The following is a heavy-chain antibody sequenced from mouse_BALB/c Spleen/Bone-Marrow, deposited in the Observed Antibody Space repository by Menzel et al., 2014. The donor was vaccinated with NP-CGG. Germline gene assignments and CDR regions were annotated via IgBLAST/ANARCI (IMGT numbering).Heavy chain of an antibody. J-gene: IGHJ3*01. Sequence: EVKLMESGPGLVKPSQSLSLTCSVTGYSITSGYYWNWIRQFPGNKLEWMGYISYDGSNNYNPSRKNRISITRDTSKNQFFLKLNSVTTEDTATCYCAGYDEAWFAYWGQGTLVTVSA. CDR3: AGYDEAWFAY. CDR1: GYSITSGYY. V-gene: IGHV3-6*02. CDR2: ISYDGSN. D-gene: IGHD2-14*01.